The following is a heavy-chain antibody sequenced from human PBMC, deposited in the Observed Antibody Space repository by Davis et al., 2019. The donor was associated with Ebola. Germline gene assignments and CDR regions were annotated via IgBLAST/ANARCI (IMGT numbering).Heavy chain of an antibody. CDR2: INPSGGST. CDR3: ARAHIVGSPEVGFDY. J-gene: IGHJ4*02. CDR1: GYTFTSCY. V-gene: IGHV1-46*01. Sequence: AASVKVSCKASGYTFTSCYMHWVRQAPGQGLEWMGIINPSGGSTSYAQKFQGRVTMTRDTSTSTVYMELSSLRSEDTAVYYCARAHIVGSPEVGFDYWGQGTLVTVSS. D-gene: IGHD1-26*01.